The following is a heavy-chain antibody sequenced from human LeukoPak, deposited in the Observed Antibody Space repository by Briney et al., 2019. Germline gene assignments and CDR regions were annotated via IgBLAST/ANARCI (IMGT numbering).Heavy chain of an antibody. Sequence: PSETLSLTCTVSGGSISSSSYYWGWIRQPPGKGLEWIGSIYYSGSTYYNPSLKSRVTISVDTSQNKFSLKLSSVTVEDTAVYYCSRRSLYSSGYFDYWGQGTLVTVSS. CDR1: GGSISSSSYY. CDR2: IYYSGST. V-gene: IGHV4-39*01. D-gene: IGHD3-22*01. CDR3: SRRSLYSSGYFDY. J-gene: IGHJ4*01.